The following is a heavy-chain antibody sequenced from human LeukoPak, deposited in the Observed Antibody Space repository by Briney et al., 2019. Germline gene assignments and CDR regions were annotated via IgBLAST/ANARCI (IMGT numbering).Heavy chain of an antibody. V-gene: IGHV3-9*01. Sequence: GGSLRLSCVASGLTFDDYAMHWGRQAPGKGLEWVSGISWNSGNIGYADSLKGRFTISRDNAKNSLYLQMNSLRAGDTALYYCAKDIKGGYYYGSGSYGMDVWGQGTTVTVSS. CDR2: ISWNSGNI. CDR1: GLTFDDYA. D-gene: IGHD3-10*01. J-gene: IGHJ6*02. CDR3: AKDIKGGYYYGSGSYGMDV.